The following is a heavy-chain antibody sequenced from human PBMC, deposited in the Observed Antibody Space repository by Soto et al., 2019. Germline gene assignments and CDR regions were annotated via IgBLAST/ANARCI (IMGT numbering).Heavy chain of an antibody. V-gene: IGHV3-66*01. Sequence: EVQLVESGGGLVQPGVSLRLSCAASGFIVSSECMSWVRQAPGRGLEWVSVMYRGGITYYADSVKGRFTISRDNSENMLYLQMNSLRVEDTALYYCARVYNDGWYVDHWGQGTLVTVSS. J-gene: IGHJ4*02. CDR2: MYRGGIT. CDR3: ARVYNDGWYVDH. CDR1: GFIVSSEC. D-gene: IGHD6-19*01.